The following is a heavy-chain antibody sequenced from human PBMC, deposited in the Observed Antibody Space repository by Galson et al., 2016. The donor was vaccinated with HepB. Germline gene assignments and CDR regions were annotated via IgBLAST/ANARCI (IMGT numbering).Heavy chain of an antibody. D-gene: IGHD4/OR15-4a*01. CDR1: GYTFSDYY. J-gene: IGHJ5*02. Sequence: SVKVSCKASGYTFSDYYMLWVRQVPGQGLEWMAWINPKSGGTKYAQKFQGRVTVTRDTSISTAYMEMSRLRSDDTAVYYCTRYGATDGDDQNWLDPWGQGTLVTVSP. CDR2: INPKSGGT. CDR3: TRYGATDGDDQNWLDP. V-gene: IGHV1-2*02.